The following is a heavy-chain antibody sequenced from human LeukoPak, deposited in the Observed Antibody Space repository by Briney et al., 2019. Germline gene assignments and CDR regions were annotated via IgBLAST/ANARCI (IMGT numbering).Heavy chain of an antibody. Sequence: GGALRLSCAASGYTFSYFSINWVRQAPGKGLEWVSSISPSGSSTYYADSVKGRFTISRDNAKNSLYLQMNSLRAEDTAVYYCARVAYNWNYGLDYWGQGTLVTVSS. CDR3: ARVAYNWNYGLDY. CDR2: ISPSGSST. V-gene: IGHV3-21*01. CDR1: GYTFSYFS. J-gene: IGHJ4*02. D-gene: IGHD1-7*01.